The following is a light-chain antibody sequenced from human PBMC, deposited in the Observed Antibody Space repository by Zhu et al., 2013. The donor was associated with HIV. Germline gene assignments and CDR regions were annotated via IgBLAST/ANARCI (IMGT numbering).Light chain of an antibody. CDR1: QSINSNY. CDR3: QQYGSSPLT. V-gene: IGKV3-20*01. J-gene: IGKJ4*01. CDR2: GAS. Sequence: EIVLTQSPGTLSLSPGERATLSCRASQSINSNYLAWYQQKPGRAPRLLIYGASSRATGIPDRFSGSGSGTDFTLTISRLEPEDFATYFCQQYGSSPLTFGGGTKVEIK.